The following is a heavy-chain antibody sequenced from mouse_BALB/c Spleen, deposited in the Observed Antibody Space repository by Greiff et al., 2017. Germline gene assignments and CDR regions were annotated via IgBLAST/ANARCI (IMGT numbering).Heavy chain of an antibody. V-gene: IGHV2-9*02. CDR3: AREGSGYAMDY. Sequence: VKLEESGPGLVAPSQSLSITCTVSGFSLTSYGVHWVRQPPGKGLEWLGVIWAGGSTNYNSALMSRLSISKDNSKSQVFLKMNSLQTDDTAMYYCAREGSGYAMDYWGQGTSVTVSS. CDR1: GFSLTSYG. CDR2: IWAGGST. D-gene: IGHD3-1*01. J-gene: IGHJ4*01.